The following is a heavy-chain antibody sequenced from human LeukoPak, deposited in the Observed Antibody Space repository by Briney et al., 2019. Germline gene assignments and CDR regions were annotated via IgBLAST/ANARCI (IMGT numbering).Heavy chain of an antibody. CDR2: ISGSGGST. CDR1: GFTFSSCG. J-gene: IGHJ3*02. Sequence: PGESLRLSCAASGFTFSSCGMSWVRQAPGKGREWVSAISGSGGSTYYADSVKGRFTISRDNSKNTLYLQMNSLRAEDTAVYYCAKDSEMATIHDAFDIWGQGTMVTVSS. CDR3: AKDSEMATIHDAFDI. D-gene: IGHD5-24*01. V-gene: IGHV3-23*01.